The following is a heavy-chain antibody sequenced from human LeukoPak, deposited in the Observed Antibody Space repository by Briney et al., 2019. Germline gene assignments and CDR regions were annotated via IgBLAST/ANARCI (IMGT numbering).Heavy chain of an antibody. J-gene: IGHJ5*02. D-gene: IGHD3-10*01. CDR2: MNPNSGNT. Sequence: ASVKVSCKASGYTFTSYDINWVRQATGQGLEWMGWMNPNSGNTGYAQKFQGRVTMTTDTSTSTAYMELRSLRSDDTAVYYCAREGLYFGELGGPLTVNWFDPWGQGTLVTVSS. CDR1: GYTFTSYD. V-gene: IGHV1-8*01. CDR3: AREGLYFGELGGPLTVNWFDP.